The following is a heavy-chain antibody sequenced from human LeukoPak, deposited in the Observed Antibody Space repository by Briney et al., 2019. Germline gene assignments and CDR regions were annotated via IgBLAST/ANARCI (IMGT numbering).Heavy chain of an antibody. J-gene: IGHJ3*02. D-gene: IGHD2-2*03. Sequence: GGSMGRACAASGFTCGSDSMHWVRQAPGKGLEYVSAISSNGGSTYYANSVKGRFTISRDNSKNTLYLQMGSLRAEDMAVYYCARDLHGLGAFDIWGQGTMVTVSS. V-gene: IGHV3-64*01. CDR2: ISSNGGST. CDR1: GFTCGSDS. CDR3: ARDLHGLGAFDI.